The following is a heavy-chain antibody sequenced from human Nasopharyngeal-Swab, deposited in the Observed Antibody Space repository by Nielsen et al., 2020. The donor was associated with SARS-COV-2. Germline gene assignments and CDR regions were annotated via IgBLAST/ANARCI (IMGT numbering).Heavy chain of an antibody. J-gene: IGHJ2*01. CDR3: ARHPTMVRGLRYYWYFDL. CDR1: GGSISSSSYY. Sequence: SETLSLTCTVSGGSISSSSYYWGWIRQPPGKGLEWIGSIYYSGSTYYNPSLKSRVTISVDTSKNQFSLKLISVTAADTAVYYCARHPTMVRGLRYYWYFDLWGRGTLVTVSS. D-gene: IGHD3-10*01. CDR2: IYYSGST. V-gene: IGHV4-39*01.